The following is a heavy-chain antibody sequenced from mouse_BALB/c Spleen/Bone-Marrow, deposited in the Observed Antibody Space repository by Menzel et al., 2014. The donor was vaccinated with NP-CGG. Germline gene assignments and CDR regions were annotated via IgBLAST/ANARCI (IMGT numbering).Heavy chain of an antibody. J-gene: IGHJ4*01. Sequence: DVQLQESGGGLVQPGGSLKLSCAASGFTFSSYTMSWVRQTPEKRLEWVAYISNGGGSTYYPDTVKGRFTISRDNAKNTLYLQMSSLKSEDTAMYCCARHKYRPYYAMDYWGQGTSVTVSS. CDR3: ARHKYRPYYAMDY. CDR2: ISNGGGST. D-gene: IGHD2-14*01. V-gene: IGHV5-12-2*01. CDR1: GFTFSSYT.